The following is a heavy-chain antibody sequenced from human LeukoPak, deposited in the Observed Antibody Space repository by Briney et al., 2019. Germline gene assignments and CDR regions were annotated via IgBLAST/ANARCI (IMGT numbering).Heavy chain of an antibody. CDR1: GGSITSGVYY. D-gene: IGHD6-13*01. CDR2: IHHSGST. Sequence: SETPSLTCFVSGGSITSGVYYWVWIRQSPGKGLEWIGSIHHSGSTYHKPSLESRVTISVDTSKNQFSLKMISVTAADTAVYFCARGYTTTWYYFDLWGPGTQVIVSS. J-gene: IGHJ5*02. V-gene: IGHV4-39*07. CDR3: ARGYTTTWYYFDL.